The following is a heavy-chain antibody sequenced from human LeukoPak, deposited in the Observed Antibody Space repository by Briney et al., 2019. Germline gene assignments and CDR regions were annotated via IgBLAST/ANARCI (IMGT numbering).Heavy chain of an antibody. D-gene: IGHD1-1*01. CDR3: AREGVAATGLDY. V-gene: IGHV1-46*01. CDR1: GYTFSIYN. J-gene: IGHJ4*02. Sequence: ASVKVSCKGSGYTFSIYNMQWVRQAPGQELEWMEIINPSGGSASDAQKFQGRLTMTRDTSTSTLYMELSSLRSEDTAVYYCAREGVAATGLDYWGQGTLVTVSS. CDR2: INPSGGSA.